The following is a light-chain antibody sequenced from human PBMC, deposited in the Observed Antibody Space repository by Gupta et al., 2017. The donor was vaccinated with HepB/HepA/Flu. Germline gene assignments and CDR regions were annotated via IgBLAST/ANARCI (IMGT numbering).Light chain of an antibody. Sequence: QSALIQPASVSGSPRQSITISCTGTSSDVGGYNFVSWYQQHPGKAPKLMIYDVSNRPSGVSNRFSGSKSGNTASLTISGLQAEDEADYYCSSYTSSSTLLFGGGTKLTVL. V-gene: IGLV2-14*01. CDR2: DVS. J-gene: IGLJ2*01. CDR1: SSDVGGYNF. CDR3: SSYTSSSTLL.